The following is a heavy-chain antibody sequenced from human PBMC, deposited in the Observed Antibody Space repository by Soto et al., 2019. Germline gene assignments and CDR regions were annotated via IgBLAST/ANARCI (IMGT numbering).Heavy chain of an antibody. CDR2: IKHDTSEA. V-gene: IGHV3-7*03. CDR1: GFKFSDYW. CDR3: ARDSLLFSGPYRPSRFDY. D-gene: IGHD3-16*02. J-gene: IGHJ4*02. Sequence: GGSLRLSCAASGFKFSDYWMSWVRQAPGKGLEWVGNIKHDTSEAHYADSVKGRFTITRDNIKNFLFLQMNGLRSDDTASYHCARDSLLFSGPYRPSRFDYWGLGTLITVSS.